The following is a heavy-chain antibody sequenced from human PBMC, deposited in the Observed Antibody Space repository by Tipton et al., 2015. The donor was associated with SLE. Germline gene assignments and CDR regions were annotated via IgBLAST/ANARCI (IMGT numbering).Heavy chain of an antibody. CDR2: IHYSGST. CDR1: GDSISSSNW. J-gene: IGHJ3*02. D-gene: IGHD6-19*01. V-gene: IGHV4-4*02. Sequence: TLSLTCAVSGDSISSSNWWCWVRQPPGKGLEWIGNIHYSGSTYYNPSLNIRVTISVDTSKNQFSLKLNSVTAADTAVYYCARDSSGWYADAFDIWGQGTMVTVSS. CDR3: ARDSSGWYADAFDI.